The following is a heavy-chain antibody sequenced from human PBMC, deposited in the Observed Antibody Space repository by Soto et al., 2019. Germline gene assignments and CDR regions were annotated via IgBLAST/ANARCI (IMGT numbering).Heavy chain of an antibody. V-gene: IGHV4-59*01. CDR2: IYYSGST. D-gene: IGHD5-18*01. Sequence: SETLSLTCNVSGSISSYYWSWIRQPPGKGLEWIGYIYYSGSTNYNPSLKSRVTISVDTSKNQFSLKLSSVTAADTAVYYCATGRDTAMTWDYWGQGTLVTVSS. J-gene: IGHJ4*02. CDR1: GSISSYY. CDR3: ATGRDTAMTWDY.